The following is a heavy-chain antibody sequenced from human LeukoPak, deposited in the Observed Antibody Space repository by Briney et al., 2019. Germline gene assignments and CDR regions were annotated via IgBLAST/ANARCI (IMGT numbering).Heavy chain of an antibody. Sequence: GGSLRLSCAASGFTVSSNYMSWVRQAPGKGLEWLANIKQDGSEKYYVDSVKGRFTISRDNAKTSLYLQMNSLRAEDTAVYYCARVVRNTFDYWGQGTLVTVSS. D-gene: IGHD1-14*01. CDR2: IKQDGSEK. CDR1: GFTVSSNY. V-gene: IGHV3-7*01. J-gene: IGHJ4*02. CDR3: ARVVRNTFDY.